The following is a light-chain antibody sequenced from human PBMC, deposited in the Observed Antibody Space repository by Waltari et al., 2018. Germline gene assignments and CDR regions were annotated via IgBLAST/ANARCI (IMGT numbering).Light chain of an antibody. CDR3: QSYDISLDAYV. V-gene: IGLV1-40*01. J-gene: IGLJ1*01. CDR2: GEI. Sequence: QPALTQPPSVSGAPGQRVTISCTGGSSDIGANYDVQWYQHLPGRAPKLLIFGEINRPSGVPDRFSGSKSGTSASLAITGLQAEDEADYYCQSYDISLDAYVFGTGTTVTVL. CDR1: SSDIGANYD.